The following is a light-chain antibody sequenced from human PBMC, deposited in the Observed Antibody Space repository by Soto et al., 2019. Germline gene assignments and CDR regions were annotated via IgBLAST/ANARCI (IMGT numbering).Light chain of an antibody. J-gene: IGLJ2*01. Sequence: QSVLTQPPSVSAAPGQKVTISCSGSSSNIGNNYVSWYQQLPGTAPKLLIYDNDKRPSGIPDRFSGSKSGTSATLGITGLQTGDEADYYCGAGDGSLNTQVFGGGTKVTVL. CDR2: DND. CDR1: SSNIGNNY. CDR3: GAGDGSLNTQV. V-gene: IGLV1-51*01.